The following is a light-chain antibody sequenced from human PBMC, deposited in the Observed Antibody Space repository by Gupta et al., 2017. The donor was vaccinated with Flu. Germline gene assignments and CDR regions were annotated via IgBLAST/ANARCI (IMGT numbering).Light chain of an antibody. J-gene: IGLJ3*02. CDR3: QSYDSSNWV. V-gene: IGLV6-57*01. Sequence: ESPGKTVTISCTRSSGSIASNYVQWYQQRPGSSPTTVIYEDNQRPSGVPDRFSGSIDSSSNSASLTISGLKTEDEADYYCQSYDSSNWVFGGGTKLTVL. CDR2: EDN. CDR1: SGSIASNY.